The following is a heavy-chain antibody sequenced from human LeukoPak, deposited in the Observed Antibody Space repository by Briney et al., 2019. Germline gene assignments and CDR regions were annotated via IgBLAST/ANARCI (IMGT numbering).Heavy chain of an antibody. Sequence: SETLSLTCAVYGGSFSGYYWSWIRQPPGKGLEWIGETEHSGSTNYNPSLKTRVTISVDTSKNQFSLRLSSVTAADTAVYYCARDAPDDLNVDTAMVYYFDYWGQGTLVTVSS. V-gene: IGHV4-34*01. J-gene: IGHJ4*02. CDR3: ARDAPDDLNVDTAMVYYFDY. D-gene: IGHD5-18*01. CDR2: TEHSGST. CDR1: GGSFSGYY.